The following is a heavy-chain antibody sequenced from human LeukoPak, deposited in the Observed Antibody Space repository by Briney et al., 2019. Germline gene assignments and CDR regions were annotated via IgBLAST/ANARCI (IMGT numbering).Heavy chain of an antibody. D-gene: IGHD4-17*01. J-gene: IGHJ4*02. CDR3: ARDRWVYGDYSCAY. Sequence: GGSLRLSCAASGFTFSSYAMSWVRQAPGKGLEWVSAISGSGGSTYYADSVQGRFTISRDNSKSTLYLQMDSLRAEDTAVYYCARDRWVYGDYSCAYWGQGTLVTVSS. CDR2: ISGSGGST. V-gene: IGHV3-23*01. CDR1: GFTFSSYA.